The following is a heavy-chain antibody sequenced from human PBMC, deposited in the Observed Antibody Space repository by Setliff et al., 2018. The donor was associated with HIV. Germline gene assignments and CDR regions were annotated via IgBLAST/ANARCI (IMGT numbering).Heavy chain of an antibody. V-gene: IGHV3-23*01. Sequence: GGSLRLSCAASGFTFRSYAMSWVRQAPGRGLEWVSAISGSGGSTYYADSVKGRFTISRDNSKNTLYLQMNSLRAEDTAVYYCARVGATSFHAFDIWGQGTMVTVSS. D-gene: IGHD1-26*01. CDR2: ISGSGGST. CDR1: GFTFRSYA. J-gene: IGHJ3*02. CDR3: ARVGATSFHAFDI.